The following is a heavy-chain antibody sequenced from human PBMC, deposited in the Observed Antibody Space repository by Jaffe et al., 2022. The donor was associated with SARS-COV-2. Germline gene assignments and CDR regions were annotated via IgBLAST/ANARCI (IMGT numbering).Heavy chain of an antibody. J-gene: IGHJ5*02. V-gene: IGHV5-51*01. CDR3: ARRLPGGAAPGMNWFGP. CDR2: IYPGDSDT. CDR1: GYNFANYW. D-gene: IGHD6-13*01. Sequence: VQLVQSGAEVKKPGESLKISCKGSGYNFANYWISWVRQMPGKGLEWMGIIYPGDSDTRYSPSFRGQVTMSADKSTSTAYLQWTSLEASDTAMYYCARRLPGGAAPGMNWFGPWGQGTLVTVSS.